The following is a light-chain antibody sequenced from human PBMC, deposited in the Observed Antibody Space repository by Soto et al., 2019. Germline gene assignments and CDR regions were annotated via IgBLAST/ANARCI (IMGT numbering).Light chain of an antibody. CDR1: QSVLSSSNSKNY. J-gene: IGKJ1*01. Sequence: DMVITQSPDSLAVSLGERATINCKSSQSVLSSSNSKNYLGWYQQKPGQPPKLLISWASTRESGVPARFSGSGSGTDFTLTISSLQAEDVAVYYCQQHYDSWTFGQGTKVDIK. CDR3: QQHYDSWT. V-gene: IGKV4-1*01. CDR2: WAS.